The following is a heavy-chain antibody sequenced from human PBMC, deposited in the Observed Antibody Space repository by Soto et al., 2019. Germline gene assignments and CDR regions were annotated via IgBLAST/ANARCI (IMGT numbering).Heavy chain of an antibody. CDR1: RFTLSNCG. V-gene: IGHV3-30*18. CDR2: ISYDGNEK. D-gene: IGHD6-19*01. CDR3: AKDLYTSGWYNYFDP. J-gene: IGHJ5*02. Sequence: QVQLVESGGGVVQPGGSLILSCAASRFTLSNCGMHWVRQAPGRGLEWVAMISYDGNEKHYIDSVKGRVTSSRDDSKNTLYLQMNSFRPEDTAVYYCAKDLYTSGWYNYFDPWGQGTLVTVSS.